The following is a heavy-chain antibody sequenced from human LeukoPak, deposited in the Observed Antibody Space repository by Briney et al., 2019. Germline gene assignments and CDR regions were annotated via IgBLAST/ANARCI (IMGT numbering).Heavy chain of an antibody. D-gene: IGHD2-15*01. Sequence: GGSLRLSCAASGFTFSSYEMNWVCQAPGKGLEWVSYISSSGSTIYYADSVKGRFTISRDNAKNSLYLQMNSLRAEDTAVYYCARGARVGNYMDVWGKGTTVTISS. J-gene: IGHJ6*03. CDR1: GFTFSSYE. CDR3: ARGARVGNYMDV. V-gene: IGHV3-48*03. CDR2: ISSSGSTI.